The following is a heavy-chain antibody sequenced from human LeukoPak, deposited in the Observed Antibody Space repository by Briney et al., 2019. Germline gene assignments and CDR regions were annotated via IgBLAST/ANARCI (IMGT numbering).Heavy chain of an antibody. D-gene: IGHD2-15*01. J-gene: IGHJ5*02. CDR2: IYYSGST. Sequence: SETLFLTCTVSGGSISSSGYYWGWIRQPPGKGLEWIGSIYYSGSTYYNPSLKSRVTISVDTSKNQFSLKLSSVTAADTAVYYCARHLNGYCSGGSCYEGWFDPWGQGTLVTVSS. V-gene: IGHV4-39*01. CDR3: ARHLNGYCSGGSCYEGWFDP. CDR1: GGSISSSGYY.